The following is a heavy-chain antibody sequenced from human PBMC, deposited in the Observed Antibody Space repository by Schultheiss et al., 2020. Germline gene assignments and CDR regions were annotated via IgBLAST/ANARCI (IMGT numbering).Heavy chain of an antibody. CDR2: IWYDGSNK. CDR1: GFTFSSYG. CDR3: ARDGAMVQGVTRRYYYYYYGMDV. J-gene: IGHJ6*02. D-gene: IGHD3-10*01. V-gene: IGHV3-33*01. Sequence: GGSLRLSCAASGFTFSSYGMHWVRQAPGKGLEWVAVIWYDGSNKYYADSVKGRFTISRDNSKNTLYLQMNSLRAEDTAVYYCARDGAMVQGVTRRYYYYYYGMDVWGQGTTVTVYS.